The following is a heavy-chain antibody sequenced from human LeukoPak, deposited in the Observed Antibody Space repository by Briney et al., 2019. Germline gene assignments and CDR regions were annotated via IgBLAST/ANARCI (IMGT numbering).Heavy chain of an antibody. V-gene: IGHV3-30*18. CDR3: AKDRSPSVTSFYYYHGMDV. J-gene: IGHJ6*02. CDR2: ISIDGNKK. CDR1: GFTFSRHG. Sequence: PGGSLRLSCAASGFTFSRHGMHWVRQAPGKGLEWVTVISIDGNKKYYADSVKGRFTTSRDNSKLYLQMDSLRPEDTAVYYCAKDRSPSVTSFYYYHGMDVWGQGTTVTVSS. D-gene: IGHD4-17*01.